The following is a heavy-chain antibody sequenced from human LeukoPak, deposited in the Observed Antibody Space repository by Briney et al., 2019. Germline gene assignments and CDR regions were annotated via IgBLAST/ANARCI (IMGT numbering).Heavy chain of an antibody. Sequence: VQPGGSLRLSCAASGFTFSSYAMSWVRQAPGKGLEWVSAISGSGGSTYYADSVKGRFTISRDNSKNTLYLQMSSLRAEDTAVYYCAKDLVYYGSGSYYNGNYWGQGTLVTVSS. J-gene: IGHJ4*02. CDR1: GFTFSSYA. CDR3: AKDLVYYGSGSYYNGNY. CDR2: ISGSGGST. D-gene: IGHD3-10*01. V-gene: IGHV3-23*01.